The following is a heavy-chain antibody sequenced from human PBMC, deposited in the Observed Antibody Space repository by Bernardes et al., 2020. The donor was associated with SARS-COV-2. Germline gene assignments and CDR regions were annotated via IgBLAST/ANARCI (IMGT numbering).Heavy chain of an antibody. V-gene: IGHV3-53*01. D-gene: IGHD3-3*01. Sequence: GGSLRLSCAASGFTVSSNYMSWVRQAPGKGLEWVSVIYSGGSTYYADSVKGRFTISRDNSKNTLYLQMNSLRAEDTAVYYCARDHYDFWSGYYGGSYYGMDVWGQGTTVTVSS. CDR2: IYSGGST. CDR1: GFTVSSNY. J-gene: IGHJ6*02. CDR3: ARDHYDFWSGYYGGSYYGMDV.